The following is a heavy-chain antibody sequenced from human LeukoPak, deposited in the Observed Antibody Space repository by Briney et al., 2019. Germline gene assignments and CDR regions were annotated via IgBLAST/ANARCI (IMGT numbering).Heavy chain of an antibody. Sequence: GGSLRLSRAASGFTFTSYAMHWVRQAPGQRLEWMGWINAGNGNTKYSQKFQGRVTITRDTSASTAYMELSSLRSEDTAVYYCARAYSSGWYVQLDYWGQGTLVTVSS. J-gene: IGHJ4*02. D-gene: IGHD6-19*01. CDR3: ARAYSSGWYVQLDY. CDR1: GFTFTSYA. V-gene: IGHV1-3*01. CDR2: INAGNGNT.